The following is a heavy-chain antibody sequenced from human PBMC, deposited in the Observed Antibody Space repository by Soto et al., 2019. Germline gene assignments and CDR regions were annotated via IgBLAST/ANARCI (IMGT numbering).Heavy chain of an antibody. CDR1: EFTFSTYP. CDR3: ARWASDFWGGYPEIHFFDS. Sequence: QVLLVESGGGVVQPGGSLRLSCTASEFTFSTYPMHWVRQAPGKGLEWVAVISHDEGNKFYGDSMKGRFTISRDNSKNTLYLQMNSLRSDDTAVYYCARWASDFWGGYPEIHFFDSWGQGTLVTVSS. V-gene: IGHV3-30-3*01. D-gene: IGHD3-3*01. J-gene: IGHJ4*02. CDR2: ISHDEGNK.